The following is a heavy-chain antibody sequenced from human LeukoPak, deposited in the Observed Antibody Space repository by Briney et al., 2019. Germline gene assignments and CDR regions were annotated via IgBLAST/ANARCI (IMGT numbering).Heavy chain of an antibody. V-gene: IGHV3-48*01. CDR2: ISSSSSTI. J-gene: IGHJ4*02. CDR3: ARGAYYYED. Sequence: GGSLRLSRAASGFTFSSHSMNWDRQAPGKGLEWVSHISSSSSTIYYADSVKGRFTISRDNAKNSLYLQMNSLRAEDTAVYYCARGAYYYEDWGQGTLVTVFS. D-gene: IGHD3-22*01. CDR1: GFTFSSHS.